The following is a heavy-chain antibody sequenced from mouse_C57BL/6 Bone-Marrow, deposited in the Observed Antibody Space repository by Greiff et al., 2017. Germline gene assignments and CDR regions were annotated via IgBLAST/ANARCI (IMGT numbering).Heavy chain of an antibody. V-gene: IGHV5-17*01. CDR1: GFTFSDYG. CDR3: TRQGGTNYYFDY. J-gene: IGHJ2*01. D-gene: IGHD2-14*01. Sequence: DVKLVESGGGLVKPGGSLKLSCAASGFTFSDYGMHWVRQAPEQGLEWVAYISSGSSTNYYADTVKGRFTISRDNAKNTLFLQMTSLRSEDTAMYSCTRQGGTNYYFDYWGQGTTLTVSS. CDR2: ISSGSSTN.